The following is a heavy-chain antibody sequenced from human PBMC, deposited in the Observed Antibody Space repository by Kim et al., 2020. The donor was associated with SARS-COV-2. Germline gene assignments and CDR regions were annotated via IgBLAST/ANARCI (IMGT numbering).Heavy chain of an antibody. CDR2: ISYDGSNK. J-gene: IGHJ4*02. CDR1: GFTFSSYA. CDR3: AREGYSSDFDY. D-gene: IGHD5-18*01. V-gene: IGHV3-30-3*01. Sequence: GGSLRLSCAASGFTFSSYAMHWVRQAPGKGLEWVAVISYDGSNKYYAYSVKGQFTISRDNSKNTLYLQMNSLRAEDTAVYYCAREGYSSDFDYWGQGTLV.